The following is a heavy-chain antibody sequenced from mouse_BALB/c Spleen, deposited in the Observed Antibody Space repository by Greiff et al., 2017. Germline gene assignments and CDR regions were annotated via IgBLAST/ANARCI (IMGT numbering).Heavy chain of an antibody. CDR2: ISYDGSN. CDR3: ARKVVATRYFDY. J-gene: IGHJ2*01. Sequence: EVQLQQSGPGLVKPSQSLSLTCSVTGYSITSGYYWNWIRQFPGNKLEWMGYISYDGSNNYNPSLKNRISITRDTSKNQFFLKLNSVTTEDTATYYCARKVVATRYFDYWGQGTTLTVSS. CDR1: GYSITSGYY. D-gene: IGHD1-1*01. V-gene: IGHV3-6*02.